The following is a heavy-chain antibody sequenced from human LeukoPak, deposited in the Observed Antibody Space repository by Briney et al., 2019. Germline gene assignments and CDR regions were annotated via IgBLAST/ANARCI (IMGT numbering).Heavy chain of an antibody. J-gene: IGHJ4*02. CDR3: ARGGITVALDY. D-gene: IGHD6-19*01. CDR2: TYSDGST. Sequence: PGGSLILSCAVSGFTVSTNYMTWVRQAPGKGLEWVSVTYSDGSTYSSDSVRGRLTISRDNSKNTLYLQMKSLRADDTAVYYCARGGITVALDYWGQGSLVTVSS. V-gene: IGHV3-53*01. CDR1: GFTVSTNY.